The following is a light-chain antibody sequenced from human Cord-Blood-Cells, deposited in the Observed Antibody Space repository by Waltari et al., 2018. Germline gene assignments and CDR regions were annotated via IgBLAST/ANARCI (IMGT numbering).Light chain of an antibody. V-gene: IGLV2-14*01. Sequence: QSDLTQPASVSGSPGQSITISCTGTSSDVGGYNYFSWYQQHPGKAPKLMIYEVSNRPSGVSNRFSGSKSGNTASLTISGLQAEDEADYYCSSYTSSSTYVVFGGGTKLTVL. CDR3: SSYTSSSTYVV. CDR1: SSDVGGYNY. CDR2: EVS. J-gene: IGLJ2*01.